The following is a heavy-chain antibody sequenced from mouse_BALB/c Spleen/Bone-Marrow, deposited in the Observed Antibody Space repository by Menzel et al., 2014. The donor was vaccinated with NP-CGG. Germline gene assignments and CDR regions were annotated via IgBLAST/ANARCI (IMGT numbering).Heavy chain of an antibody. Sequence: EVKLVESGPGLVKPSQTVSLTCTVTGISITTGNYRWSWIRQFPGNKLEWIGYIYYSGTITYNPSLTSRTTITRDTSXNQFFLEMNSLTAEDTATYYCARDGGLRGYAMDYWGQGTSVTVSS. CDR3: ARDGGLRGYAMDY. CDR1: GISITTGNYR. V-gene: IGHV3-5*02. J-gene: IGHJ4*01. CDR2: IYYSGTI. D-gene: IGHD2-4*01.